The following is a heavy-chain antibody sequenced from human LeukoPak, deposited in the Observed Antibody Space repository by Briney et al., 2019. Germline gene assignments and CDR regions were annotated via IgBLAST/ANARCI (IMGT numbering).Heavy chain of an antibody. CDR3: ARGGDIVGATRSAFDL. CDR2: IASGGTT. V-gene: IGHV3-53*01. D-gene: IGHD1-26*01. CDR1: GFTVSSNY. J-gene: IGHJ3*01. Sequence: GGSLRLSCAASGFTVSSNYMSWVRQAPGKGLEWVSVIASGGTTYYADSVKGRFTISRDNSKNTLYLQMTDLRAEDTAVFYCARGGDIVGATRSAFDLWGQGTMVTVSS.